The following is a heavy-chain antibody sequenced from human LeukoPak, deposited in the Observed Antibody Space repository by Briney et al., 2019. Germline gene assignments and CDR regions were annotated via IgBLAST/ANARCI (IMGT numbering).Heavy chain of an antibody. CDR3: ARREGGYHPFDY. Sequence: SVKVSCKASGYTFTGYYMHWVRRAPGQGLEWMGGIIPIFGTANYAQKFQGRVTITADESTSTAYMELSSLRSEDTAVYYCARREGGYHPFDYWGQGTLVTVSS. V-gene: IGHV1-69*13. CDR2: IIPIFGTA. D-gene: IGHD5-18*01. CDR1: GYTFTGYY. J-gene: IGHJ4*02.